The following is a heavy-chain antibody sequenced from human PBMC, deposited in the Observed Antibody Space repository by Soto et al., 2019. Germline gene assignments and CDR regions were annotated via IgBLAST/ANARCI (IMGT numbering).Heavy chain of an antibody. CDR1: GFTFCSYA. D-gene: IGHD2-21*02. J-gene: IGHJ4*02. CDR2: ISVSGDST. Sequence: EVQLLESGGGLVQPGGSLRLSFAGSGFTFCSYAMRWVPQAPGKGLEWVSGISVSGDSTYYAGSVKGRFTISRDNSKSTLYLQMNSLRAEDTAVYYCAKIFRYGDPEYWGQGALVTVSS. V-gene: IGHV3-23*01. CDR3: AKIFRYGDPEY.